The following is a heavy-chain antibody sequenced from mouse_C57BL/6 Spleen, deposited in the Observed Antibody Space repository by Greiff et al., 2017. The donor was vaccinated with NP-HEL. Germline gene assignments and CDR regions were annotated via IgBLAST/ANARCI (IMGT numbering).Heavy chain of an antibody. Sequence: QVQLKESGAELARPGASVKLSCKASGYTFTSYGISWVKQRTGQGLEWIGEIYPRSGNTYYNEKFKGKATLTADKSSSTAYMELRSLTSEDSAVYFCARGSYYGSREAMDYWGQGTSVTVSS. CDR2: IYPRSGNT. CDR3: ARGSYYGSREAMDY. J-gene: IGHJ4*01. D-gene: IGHD1-1*01. CDR1: GYTFTSYG. V-gene: IGHV1-81*01.